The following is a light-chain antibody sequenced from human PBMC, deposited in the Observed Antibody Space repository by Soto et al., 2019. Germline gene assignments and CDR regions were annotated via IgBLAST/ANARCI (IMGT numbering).Light chain of an antibody. Sequence: QSALTQPASVSGSPGQSIAISCIGSSSDVGGYDYVSWYQQHPGRAPKVILYEVNIRPSGVSNRFSASKSGNTASLTISGVQAEDEADYYCCSYTDTSGRVFGGGTQLTVL. CDR3: CSYTDTSGRV. J-gene: IGLJ3*02. CDR2: EVN. CDR1: SSDVGGYDY. V-gene: IGLV2-14*01.